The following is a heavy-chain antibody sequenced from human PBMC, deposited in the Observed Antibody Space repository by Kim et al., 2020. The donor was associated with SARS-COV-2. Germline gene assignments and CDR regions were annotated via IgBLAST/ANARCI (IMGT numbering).Heavy chain of an antibody. CDR1: GFSFSNDW. CDR3: ARKELRGSGSYGLDY. CDR2: IKQDGSEN. V-gene: IGHV3-7*03. D-gene: IGHD3-10*01. J-gene: IGHJ4*02. Sequence: GGSLRLSCAASGFSFSNDWMSWVRQAPGKGREWVANIKQDGSENYYLDSVKGRFAISRDNAKNSLYLQMNSLRAEDTAFYYCARKELRGSGSYGLDYWGQGILVTVSS.